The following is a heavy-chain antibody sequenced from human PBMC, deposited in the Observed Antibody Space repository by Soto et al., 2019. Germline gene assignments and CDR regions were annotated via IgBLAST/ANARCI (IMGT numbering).Heavy chain of an antibody. Sequence: ASVKVSCKASGYTFTGYYMHWVRQAPGQGLEWMGWINPNSGGTNYAQKFQGRVTMTRDTSISTAYMDLSRLRSDDTAVYYCAREESRDGYNEAFDYWGQGTLVTVSS. V-gene: IGHV1-2*02. D-gene: IGHD5-12*01. J-gene: IGHJ4*02. CDR2: INPNSGGT. CDR1: GYTFTGYY. CDR3: AREESRDGYNEAFDY.